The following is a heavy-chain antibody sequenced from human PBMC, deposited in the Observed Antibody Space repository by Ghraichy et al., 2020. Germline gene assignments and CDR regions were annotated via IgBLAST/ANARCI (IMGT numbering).Heavy chain of an antibody. CDR1: GGSISSSSYY. J-gene: IGHJ4*02. CDR2: IYYSGST. V-gene: IGHV4-39*01. D-gene: IGHD5-24*01. Sequence: GSLSLTCTVSGGSISSSSYYWGWIRQPPGKGLEWIGSIYYSGSTYYNPSLKSRVTISVDTSKNQFSLKLSSVTAADTAVYYCARHVGDGYNYGSWDYWGQGTLVTVSS. CDR3: ARHVGDGYNYGSWDY.